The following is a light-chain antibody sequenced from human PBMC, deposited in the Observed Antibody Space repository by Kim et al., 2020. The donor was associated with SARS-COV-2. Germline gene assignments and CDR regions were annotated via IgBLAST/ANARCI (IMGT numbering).Light chain of an antibody. CDR1: YCNIGCSYY. CDR2: ANN. CDR3: QSCDNSLNQGV. J-gene: IGLJ3*02. Sequence: TVPTLCSWGYCNIGCSYYVPWYQQVPGAAPKLLIHANNNRPSGVPDRFSGSRSGTSASLAISGLQAEDEADYYCQSCDNSLNQGVFGGGTKLTVL. V-gene: IGLV1-40*01.